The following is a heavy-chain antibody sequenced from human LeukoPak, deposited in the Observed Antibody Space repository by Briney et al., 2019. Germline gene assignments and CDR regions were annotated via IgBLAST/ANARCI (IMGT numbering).Heavy chain of an antibody. CDR1: GYSFTSYW. V-gene: IGHV5-51*01. J-gene: IGHJ4*01. CDR2: IYPGDSDT. Sequence: PGESLKISCKGSGYSFTSYWIGWVRQMPGKGLEWMGIIYPGDSDTRYSPSFQGQVTISADKSISTAYLQWSSLKASDTAMYYCARLRYYGSGSYLYYFDYWGQGTLVTVPS. CDR3: ARLRYYGSGSYLYYFDY. D-gene: IGHD3-10*01.